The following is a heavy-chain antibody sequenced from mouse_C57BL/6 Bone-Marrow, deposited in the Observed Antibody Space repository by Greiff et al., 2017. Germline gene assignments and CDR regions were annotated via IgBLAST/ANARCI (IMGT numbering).Heavy chain of an antibody. CDR3: ARSKTWDSWFAY. Sequence: QVQLQQSGAELLRPGTSVRVSCKASGYAFPNYLIEGVKQRPGQGLEWIGVINPGSGGTNYNEKFKGKATLTADKSSSTAYMQLSSLTSEDSAVYFCARSKTWDSWFAYWGQGTLVTVSA. V-gene: IGHV1-54*01. D-gene: IGHD4-1*01. CDR2: INPGSGGT. J-gene: IGHJ3*01. CDR1: GYAFPNYL.